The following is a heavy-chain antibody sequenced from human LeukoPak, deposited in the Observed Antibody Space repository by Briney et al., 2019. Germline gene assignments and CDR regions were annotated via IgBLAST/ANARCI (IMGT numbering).Heavy chain of an antibody. CDR2: INPNSGGT. D-gene: IGHD5-18*01. CDR3: ARGYSYGYEYYYYGMDV. Sequence: ASVKVSCKASGYTFTGYYMHWVRQAPGQGLEWMGWINPNSGGTNYAQKFQGWVTMTRDTSISTAYMELSRLRSDDTAVYYCARGYSYGYEYYYYGMDVWGQGTTVTVSS. V-gene: IGHV1-2*04. CDR1: GYTFTGYY. J-gene: IGHJ6*02.